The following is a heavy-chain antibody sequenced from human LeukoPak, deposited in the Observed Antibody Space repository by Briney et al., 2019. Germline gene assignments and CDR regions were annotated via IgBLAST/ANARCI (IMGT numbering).Heavy chain of an antibody. CDR3: AREGGDPRWLDP. D-gene: IGHD6-25*01. CDR2: INTSGST. J-gene: IGHJ5*02. Sequence: SETLSLTCTVTGGSISSYYWTWIRQSAGKGLEWIGRINTSGSTNYNPSLRSRVTMSVNTSKNQFSLNLTSVTAADTAVYSCAREGGDPRWLDPWGQGTLVTVSS. CDR1: GGSISSYY. V-gene: IGHV4-4*07.